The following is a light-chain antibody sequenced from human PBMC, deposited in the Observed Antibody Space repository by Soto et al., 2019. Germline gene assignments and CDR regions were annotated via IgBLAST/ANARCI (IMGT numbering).Light chain of an antibody. V-gene: IGLV2-14*03. CDR2: EVS. J-gene: IGLJ2*01. CDR1: SSDIGGYNY. Sequence: QAVVTQPASVSGSPGQSITISCTGTSSDIGGYNYVSWYQQHPDKAPKLMIYEVSNRPSGVSNRFSGSKSGNMASLTISGLQAEDEAEYYCSSYTAYTTVVFGGGTKLTVL. CDR3: SSYTAYTTVV.